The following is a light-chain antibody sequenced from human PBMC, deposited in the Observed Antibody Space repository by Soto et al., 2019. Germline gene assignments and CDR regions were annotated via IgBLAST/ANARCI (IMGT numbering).Light chain of an antibody. V-gene: IGKV3-20*01. J-gene: IGKJ1*01. CDR3: QQYNSSPWT. CDR1: QSVSSSY. Sequence: EIVLTQSPGTLSLSPGETGTLSCRASQSVSSSYLAWYQQKPGQAPRLLIYRASNRATGIPDRFSGSGSGTDFTLTISRLEPEDFAVYYCQQYNSSPWTFGQGTKVEIK. CDR2: RAS.